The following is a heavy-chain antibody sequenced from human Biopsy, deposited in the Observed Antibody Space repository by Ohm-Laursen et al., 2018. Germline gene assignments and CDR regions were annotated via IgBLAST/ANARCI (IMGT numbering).Heavy chain of an antibody. CDR3: ASAGYNPDWNFDL. V-gene: IGHV4-59*12. CDR1: GGPIDSYY. CDR2: IYFTGRT. D-gene: IGHD5-24*01. J-gene: IGHJ2*01. Sequence: SETLSLTCTVSGGPIDSYYWSWIRQPPGKALEWIGYIYFTGRTSYNPSLKGRVTMSVNTSKEQFSLRLSSVTAADTAVYYCASAGYNPDWNFDLWGRGTRVTVSS.